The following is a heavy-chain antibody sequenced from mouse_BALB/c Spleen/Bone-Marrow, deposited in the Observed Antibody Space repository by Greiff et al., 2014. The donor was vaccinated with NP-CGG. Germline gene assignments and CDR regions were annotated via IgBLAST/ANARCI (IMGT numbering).Heavy chain of an antibody. J-gene: IGHJ3*01. V-gene: IGHV5-6*01. Sequence: EVMLVESGGDLVKPGGSLKLSCAASGFTFSTYGVSWVRQTPDKRLEWVAAISNGGIYTYYPDTVKGRFTISRDNAKNTLYLQMSSLKSEDTAMYYCVRPYDYGTWFAYWGQGTLVTVSA. CDR3: VRPYDYGTWFAY. CDR2: ISNGGIYT. CDR1: GFTFSTYG. D-gene: IGHD2-4*01.